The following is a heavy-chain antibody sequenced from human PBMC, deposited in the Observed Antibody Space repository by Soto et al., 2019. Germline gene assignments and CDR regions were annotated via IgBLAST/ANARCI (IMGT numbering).Heavy chain of an antibody. CDR2: IYHSGMT. CDR1: GGSISESNW. D-gene: IGHD6-13*01. J-gene: IGHJ4*02. CDR3: ARATAAPVQFDY. V-gene: IGHV4-4*02. Sequence: QVRLEESGPGLVKPSGTLSLTCAVSGGSISESNWWSWVRQPPGKGLEWIGDIYHSGMTNYNSSLKSRVTISVARSKNQFSLKLTSVTTADTAVYYCARATAAPVQFDYWGQGTLVTVSS.